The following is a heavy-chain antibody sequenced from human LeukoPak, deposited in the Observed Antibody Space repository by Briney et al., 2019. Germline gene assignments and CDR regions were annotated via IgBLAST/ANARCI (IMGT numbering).Heavy chain of an antibody. CDR1: GGSISSYY. Sequence: SETLSLTCTVSGGSISSYYWSWIRQPPGKGLEWIGYIYYSGSTNYNPSLKSRVTISVDTSKNQFSLKLSSVTAADTAVYYCARVRWLFFDNYYHYMDVWGKGTTVTVSS. CDR3: ARVRWLFFDNYYHYMDV. D-gene: IGHD3-22*01. V-gene: IGHV4-59*01. J-gene: IGHJ6*03. CDR2: IYYSGST.